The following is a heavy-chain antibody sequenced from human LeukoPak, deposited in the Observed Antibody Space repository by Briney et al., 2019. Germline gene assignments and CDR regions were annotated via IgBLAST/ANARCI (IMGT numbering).Heavy chain of an antibody. CDR2: ISAYNGNT. D-gene: IGHD5-18*01. Sequence: ASVKVSCKASGYTFTSYGISWVRQAPGQGLEWMGWISAYNGNTNYAQKLQGRVTMTTDTSTSTAYMELRSLRSDDTAVYYCARDIQLWLEGAFDIWGQGAMLTVSS. CDR3: ARDIQLWLEGAFDI. J-gene: IGHJ3*02. CDR1: GYTFTSYG. V-gene: IGHV1-18*01.